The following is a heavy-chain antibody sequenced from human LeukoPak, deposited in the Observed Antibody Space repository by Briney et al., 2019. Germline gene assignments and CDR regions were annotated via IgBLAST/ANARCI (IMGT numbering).Heavy chain of an antibody. D-gene: IGHD5-18*01. V-gene: IGHV3-30*18. J-gene: IGHJ4*02. CDR2: ISYDGSNK. CDR3: AKDGRGGYSYGSYFDS. Sequence: GGSLRLSCAASGFTFSSYAMSWVRQAPGKGLEWVAVISYDGSNKYYADSVKGRFTISRDNSKNTLYLQMNSLRAEDTALYYCAKDGRGGYSYGSYFDSWGQGILVTVSS. CDR1: GFTFSSYA.